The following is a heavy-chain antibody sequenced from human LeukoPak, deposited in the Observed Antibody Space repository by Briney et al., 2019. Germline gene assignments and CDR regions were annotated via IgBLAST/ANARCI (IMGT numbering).Heavy chain of an antibody. CDR1: GYTFTGYY. CDR2: INPNSGGT. Sequence: GASVKVSCKASGYTFTGYYMHWVRQAPGQGLEWMGWINPNSGGTNYAQKFQGRATMTRDMSISTAYMELSRLRSDDTAVYYCARADGYSYVYGGNNWFDPWGQGTLVTVSS. D-gene: IGHD5-18*01. J-gene: IGHJ5*02. CDR3: ARADGYSYVYGGNNWFDP. V-gene: IGHV1-2*02.